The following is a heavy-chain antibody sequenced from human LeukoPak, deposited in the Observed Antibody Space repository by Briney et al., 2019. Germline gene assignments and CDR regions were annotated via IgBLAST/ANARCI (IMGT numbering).Heavy chain of an antibody. Sequence: SETLSLTCAVYGGSFSGYYWSWIRQPPGKGLEWIGEINHSGSTNYNPSLESRVTISVDTSKNQFSLKLSSVTAADTAVYYCARVIAVAGSPDYYYYYGMDVWGQGTTVTVSS. V-gene: IGHV4-34*01. CDR1: GGSFSGYY. D-gene: IGHD6-19*01. J-gene: IGHJ6*02. CDR2: INHSGST. CDR3: ARVIAVAGSPDYYYYYGMDV.